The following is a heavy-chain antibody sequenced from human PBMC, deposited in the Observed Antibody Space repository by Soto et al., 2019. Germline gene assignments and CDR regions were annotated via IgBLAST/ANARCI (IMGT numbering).Heavy chain of an antibody. CDR2: ISAYDGNT. CDR1: GYTFTNYV. Sequence: ASVKVSCKASGYTFTNYVISWVRQAPGQGLEWMGWISAYDGNTNYAQKLQGRVTMTTDTSTSTAYMELRSLRDEDTAVYYCAGPWNKQWGQGTPVTVSS. D-gene: IGHD1-1*01. V-gene: IGHV1-18*01. CDR3: AGPWNKQ. J-gene: IGHJ4*02.